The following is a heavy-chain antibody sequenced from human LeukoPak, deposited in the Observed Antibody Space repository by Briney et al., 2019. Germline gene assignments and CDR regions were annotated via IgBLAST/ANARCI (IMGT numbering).Heavy chain of an antibody. CDR1: GFTFSSYS. CDR3: AREVGAIDY. V-gene: IGHV3-48*04. J-gene: IGHJ4*02. Sequence: GGSLRLSCAASGFTFSSYSMNWVRQAPGKGPEWISYIRDSSSTIYYADSVKGRFTISRDNAKNSLYLQMNSLRAEDTAVYYCAREVGAIDYWGQGTLVTVSS. D-gene: IGHD1-26*01. CDR2: IRDSSSTI.